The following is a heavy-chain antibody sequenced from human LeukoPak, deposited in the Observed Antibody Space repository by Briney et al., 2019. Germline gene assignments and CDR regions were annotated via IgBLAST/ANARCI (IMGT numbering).Heavy chain of an antibody. D-gene: IGHD5/OR15-5a*01. Sequence: GGSLRLSCAASGFTFRNHGMSWVRQAPGKGLEWVANIKQDGSEKHYVDSVKGRFTISRDNAKNSMFLQMSSLRAEDTAVYYCARAYIGSFDYWGQGTLVTVSS. J-gene: IGHJ4*02. V-gene: IGHV3-7*03. CDR2: IKQDGSEK. CDR3: ARAYIGSFDY. CDR1: GFTFRNHG.